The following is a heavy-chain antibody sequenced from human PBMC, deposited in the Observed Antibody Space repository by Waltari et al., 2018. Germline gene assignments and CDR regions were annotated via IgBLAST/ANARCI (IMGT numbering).Heavy chain of an antibody. CDR3: AREVGNYGAYYGMDV. D-gene: IGHD4-17*01. Sequence: QVQLVQSGAEVKKPGSSVKVSCKASGGTFRSYTISWVRQAPGQGLEWMGRIIPILGIANYAQKFQGRVTITADKSTSTAYMELSSLRSEDTAVYYCAREVGNYGAYYGMDVWGQGTTVTVSS. V-gene: IGHV1-69*08. CDR1: GGTFRSYT. J-gene: IGHJ6*02. CDR2: IIPILGIA.